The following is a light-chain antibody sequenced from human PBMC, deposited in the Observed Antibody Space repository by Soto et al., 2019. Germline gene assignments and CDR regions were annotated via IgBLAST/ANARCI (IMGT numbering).Light chain of an antibody. CDR2: DAS. V-gene: IGKV1-13*02. J-gene: IGKJ5*01. Sequence: AIQLTQSPSSLSASVGDRVTITCRASQGISSALAWYQQKPGKAPKLLIYDASSLESGVPSRFRGRGCGTDFPLTISGLQPEYFSTFHCNHLNSYPTSFGQGNRLEIK. CDR1: QGISSA. CDR3: NHLNSYPTS.